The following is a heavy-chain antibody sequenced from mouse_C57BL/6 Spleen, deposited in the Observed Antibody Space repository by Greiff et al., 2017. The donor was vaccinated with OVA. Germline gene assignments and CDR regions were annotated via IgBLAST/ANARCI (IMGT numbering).Heavy chain of an antibody. CDR3: AREEGLLPLDY. J-gene: IGHJ4*01. CDR2: IHPSDSDT. D-gene: IGHD2-3*01. V-gene: IGHV1-74*01. CDR1: GYTFNSYW. Sequence: QVQLQQPGAELVKPGASVKVSCTASGYTFNSYWMHWVKQRPGQGLEWIGRIHPSDSDTNYNQKFKGKATFTEDKSSSTAYMQISSLTSEDSAVYYCAREEGLLPLDYWGQGTSVTVSS.